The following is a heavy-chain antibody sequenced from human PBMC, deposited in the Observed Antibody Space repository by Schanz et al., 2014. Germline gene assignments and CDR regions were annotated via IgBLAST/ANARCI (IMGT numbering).Heavy chain of an antibody. D-gene: IGHD6-19*01. J-gene: IGHJ4*02. CDR1: GFNVGNNY. Sequence: EVQLEVSGGGLVQPGGSLRLSCEASGFNVGNNYMIWVRQPPGKGLEWVSLIDYAGSTNYADSVKGRMTVSRDTSKNALFLQMNNLRAEDTAVYYCASPPISVAGRLADYWGQGILVAVSS. CDR3: ASPPISVAGRLADY. CDR2: IDYAGST. V-gene: IGHV3-66*01.